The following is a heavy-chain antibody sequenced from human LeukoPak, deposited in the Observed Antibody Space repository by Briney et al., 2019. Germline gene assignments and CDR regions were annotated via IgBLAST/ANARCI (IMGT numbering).Heavy chain of an antibody. CDR1: GFTFSSYA. V-gene: IGHV3-23*01. Sequence: PGGSLRLSCAASGFTFSSYAMSWVRQAPGKGLEWVSAISGSGGSTYYADSVKGRFLISRDNSKNMLFLQMNSLIIEDTAVYYCAKDGDWNYLRYYYMDVWGKGTTVTVSS. D-gene: IGHD1-7*01. J-gene: IGHJ6*03. CDR2: ISGSGGST. CDR3: AKDGDWNYLRYYYMDV.